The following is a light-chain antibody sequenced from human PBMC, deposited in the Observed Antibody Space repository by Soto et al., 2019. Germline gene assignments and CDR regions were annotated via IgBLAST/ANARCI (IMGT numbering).Light chain of an antibody. CDR3: QKGNSLPPFT. CDR1: QSLTRW. J-gene: IGKJ3*01. V-gene: IGKV1D-12*01. CDR2: AAS. Sequence: DFQMTQSPSSVSASVGDRVTITCRASQSLTRWLAWYQHKPRQAPKLLIYAASTLHSGVPSRFSGTGSGTDFTLTINHLQPEDVATYYCQKGNSLPPFTFGPGTRVDI.